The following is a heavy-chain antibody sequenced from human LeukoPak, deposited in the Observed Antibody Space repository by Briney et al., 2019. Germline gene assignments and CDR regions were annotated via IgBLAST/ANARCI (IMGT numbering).Heavy chain of an antibody. CDR2: INHSGST. D-gene: IGHD6-13*01. V-gene: IGHV4-39*07. CDR3: ARGPYSSSWCNY. Sequence: SETLSLTCTVSGGSISSGGYYWSWIRQPPGKGLEWIGEINHSGSTNYNPSLKSRVTISVDTSKIQFSLRLTSVTAADSAVYYCARGPYSSSWCNYWGQGTLVTVSS. J-gene: IGHJ4*02. CDR1: GGSISSGGYY.